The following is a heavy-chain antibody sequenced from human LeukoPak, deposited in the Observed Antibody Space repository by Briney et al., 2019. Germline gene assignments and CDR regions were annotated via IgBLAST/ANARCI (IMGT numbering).Heavy chain of an antibody. Sequence: GASVKVSCKVSGYTLTELSMHWVRQAPGKGLEWRGGFDPEDGETIYAQKFQGRVTMTEDTSTDTAYMELSSLRSEDTAVYYCATGCSSTSCPSYYYYYYMDVWGKGTTVTVSS. CDR3: ATGCSSTSCPSYYYYYYMDV. D-gene: IGHD2-2*01. V-gene: IGHV1-24*01. CDR2: FDPEDGET. CDR1: GYTLTELS. J-gene: IGHJ6*03.